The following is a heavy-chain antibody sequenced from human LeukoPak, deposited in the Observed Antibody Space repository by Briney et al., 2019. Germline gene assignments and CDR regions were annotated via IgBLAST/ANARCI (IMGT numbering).Heavy chain of an antibody. CDR1: GLPFSNVY. J-gene: IGHJ4*02. V-gene: IGHV3-15*01. CDR3: LTTR. CDR2: IKSKADGGTA. Sequence: GGSLRLSCAASGLPFSNVYMSWVSQAPGKGLEWVGRIKSKADGGTADYAAPVTGRFTISRDDSRNTVYLQMSSLKIEDTGVYYCLTTRWGQGTLVTVSS.